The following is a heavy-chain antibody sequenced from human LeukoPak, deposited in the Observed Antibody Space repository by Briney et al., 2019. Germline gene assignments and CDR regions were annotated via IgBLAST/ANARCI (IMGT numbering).Heavy chain of an antibody. V-gene: IGHV3-30*03. CDR2: ITYDGSNK. D-gene: IGHD3-3*01. J-gene: IGHJ4*02. CDR1: GFSFKDYN. CDR3: ARLREIPVFGVVTKSTSYFDY. Sequence: GGSLRLSCAASGFSFKDYNMHWVRQAPGKGLEWVAVITYDGSNKYYTDSVKGRFTISRDNSKSTLYLQMNSLRAEDTAVYYCARLREIPVFGVVTKSTSYFDYWGQGTLVTVSS.